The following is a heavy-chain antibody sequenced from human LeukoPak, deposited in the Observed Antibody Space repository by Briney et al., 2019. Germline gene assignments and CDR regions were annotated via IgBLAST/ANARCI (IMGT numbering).Heavy chain of an antibody. J-gene: IGHJ4*02. CDR1: GGSISSSSYY. CDR2: IYYSGST. D-gene: IGHD4-17*01. CDR3: ARLNGDYDEYYFDY. Sequence: SETLSLTCTVSGGSISSSSYYWGWIRQPPGKGLEWIGSIYYSGSTYYNPSLKSRVTISVDTSKNQFSLKLSSVTAADTAVYYCARLNGDYDEYYFDYWGQGTLVTVSS. V-gene: IGHV4-39*01.